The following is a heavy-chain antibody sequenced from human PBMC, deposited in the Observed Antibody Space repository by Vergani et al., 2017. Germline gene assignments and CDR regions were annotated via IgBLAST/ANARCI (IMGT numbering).Heavy chain of an antibody. V-gene: IGHV1-69*01. CDR3: ARLARRSSSWFFDY. CDR1: GGTFSSYA. CDR2: VIPIFGTA. Sequence: QVQLVQSGAEVKKPGSSVKVSCKASGGTFSSYAISWVRQAPGQGLEWMGGVIPIFGTANYAQKFQGRVTITADESTSTAYMELGRLRSEETAVYYCARLARRSSSWFFDYWGQGTLVTVSS. J-gene: IGHJ4*02. D-gene: IGHD6-13*01.